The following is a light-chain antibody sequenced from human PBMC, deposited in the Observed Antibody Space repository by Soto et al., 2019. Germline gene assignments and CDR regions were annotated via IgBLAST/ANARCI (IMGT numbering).Light chain of an antibody. CDR2: GAS. CDR1: QSVSTRS. CDR3: QQYDSSPRT. V-gene: IGKV3-20*01. Sequence: TQSPGTLSLSPGERATLSCRASQSVSTRSLAWYQQKPGQAPRLLISGASSRAADIPDRFSGSGSGTDFTLTINRLEPEDFAVYYCQQYDSSPRTFGQGTKVDI. J-gene: IGKJ1*01.